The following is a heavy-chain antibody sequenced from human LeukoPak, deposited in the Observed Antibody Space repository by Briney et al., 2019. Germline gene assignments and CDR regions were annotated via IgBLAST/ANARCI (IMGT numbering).Heavy chain of an antibody. Sequence: ASVKVSCKASGYTFSSYYMHWVRQAPGQGLEWMGIINPRGGSTSYAQKFQGRVTMTRDTSTSTVYMELSSLRSEDTAVYYCARDQPNYYGSGSYYMPLGYWGQGTLDTVSS. CDR1: GYTFSSYY. CDR2: INPRGGST. CDR3: ARDQPNYYGSGSYYMPLGY. V-gene: IGHV1-46*03. D-gene: IGHD3-10*01. J-gene: IGHJ4*02.